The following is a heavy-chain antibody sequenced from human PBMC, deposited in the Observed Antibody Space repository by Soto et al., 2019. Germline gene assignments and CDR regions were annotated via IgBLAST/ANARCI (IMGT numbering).Heavy chain of an antibody. CDR2: ITSSGSEV. V-gene: IGHV3-23*01. J-gene: IGHJ4*02. CDR3: AKEGYDSDWDLDS. D-gene: IGHD6-19*01. Sequence: GSAVRRSCADLGFTFSGTAMTWVRQAPGKWLEYVSSITSSGSEVFHAASVKGRFTMSRDNSKNMLYLQMNNLRAEDTAVYYGAKEGYDSDWDLDSWGQGALVTVSS. CDR1: GFTFSGTA.